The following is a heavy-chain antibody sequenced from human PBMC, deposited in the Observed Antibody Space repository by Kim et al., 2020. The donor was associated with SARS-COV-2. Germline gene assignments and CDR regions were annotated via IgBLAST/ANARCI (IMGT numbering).Heavy chain of an antibody. D-gene: IGHD1-26*01. CDR3: AKGVSGGDVGTDSFDI. CDR2: IGGSGGTT. V-gene: IGHV3-23*01. CDR1: GFTFSRFA. Sequence: GGSLRLSCATSGFTFSRFAMNWFRQAPGKGLEWVSAIGGSGGTTYYAESVKDRFTISRDNSKNTVFLQMRSLRVEDTAVYYCAKGVSGGDVGTDSFDIW. J-gene: IGHJ3*02.